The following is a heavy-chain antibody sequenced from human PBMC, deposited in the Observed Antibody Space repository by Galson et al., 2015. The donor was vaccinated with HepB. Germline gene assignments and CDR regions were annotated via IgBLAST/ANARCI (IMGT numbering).Heavy chain of an antibody. Sequence: SLRLSCAASGFTFSSYEMNWVRQAPGKGLEWVSYISSSGSTIYYADSVKGRFTISRDNAKNSLYLQMNSLRAEDTAVYYCARGRRGGSSWYQADYWGQGTLVTVSS. D-gene: IGHD6-13*01. CDR1: GFTFSSYE. CDR3: ARGRRGGSSWYQADY. CDR2: ISSSGSTI. V-gene: IGHV3-48*03. J-gene: IGHJ4*02.